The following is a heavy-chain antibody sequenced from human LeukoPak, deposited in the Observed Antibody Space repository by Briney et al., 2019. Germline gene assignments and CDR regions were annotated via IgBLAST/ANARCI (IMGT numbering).Heavy chain of an antibody. V-gene: IGHV1-69*04. CDR2: IIPILGIA. J-gene: IGHJ4*02. D-gene: IGHD6-25*01. CDR3: ANIIRKYTSGYYYFDY. CDR1: GGTFSSYA. Sequence: SVKVSCKASGGTFSSYAISWVRQAPGQGLEWMGRIIPILGIANYAQKFQGRVTITADKSTSTAYMELSSLRAEDTAVYYCANIIRKYTSGYYYFDYWGQGTLVTVSS.